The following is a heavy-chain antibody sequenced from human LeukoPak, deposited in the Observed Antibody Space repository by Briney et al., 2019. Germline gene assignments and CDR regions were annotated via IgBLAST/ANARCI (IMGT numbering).Heavy chain of an antibody. J-gene: IGHJ4*02. Sequence: PSETLSLTCTVSGGSIRSYYWSWTRQPPGKGLQWIGYIYYSGSTSYNPSLKSRVTISVDTSKNQFSLKLSSVTAADTAVYYCARIAAAGTLVDYWGQGTLVTVSS. CDR1: GGSIRSYY. V-gene: IGHV4-59*01. CDR2: IYYSGST. CDR3: ARIAAAGTLVDY. D-gene: IGHD6-13*01.